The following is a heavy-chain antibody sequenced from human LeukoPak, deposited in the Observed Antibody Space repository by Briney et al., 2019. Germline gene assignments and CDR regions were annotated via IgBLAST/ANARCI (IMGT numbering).Heavy chain of an antibody. CDR2: TYYKSKWYN. J-gene: IGHJ3*02. V-gene: IGHV6-1*01. CDR3: ARVSSPWSPRDAFDI. D-gene: IGHD1-26*01. CDR1: GDSVSSNSAT. Sequence: SQTLSLTCAISGDSVSSNSATWNWIRQSPSRGLEWLGRTYYKSKWYNDYAVSVKSRITINSDTSKNQFPLQLNSVTPEATAVYYCARVSSPWSPRDAFDIWGQGTMVTVSS.